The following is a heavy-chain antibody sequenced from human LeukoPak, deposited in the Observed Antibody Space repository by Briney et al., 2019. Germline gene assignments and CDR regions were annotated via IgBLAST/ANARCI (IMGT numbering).Heavy chain of an antibody. CDR3: ARQTGSGLFTLP. CDR1: GVSISSSNSY. V-gene: IGHV4-39*01. CDR2: IYYTGNT. D-gene: IGHD3/OR15-3a*01. J-gene: IGHJ4*02. Sequence: PETLSLTCTVSGVSISSSNSYWGWIRQPPGKGLEWIGSIYYTGNTYYNASLKSRVTISIDTSKNQISLRLTSVTVTDTAMYYCARQTGSGLFTLPGGQGTLVTVSS.